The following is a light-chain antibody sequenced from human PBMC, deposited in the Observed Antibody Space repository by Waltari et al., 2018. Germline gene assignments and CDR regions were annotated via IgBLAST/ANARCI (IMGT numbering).Light chain of an antibody. CDR1: TGAVTCAHF. J-gene: IGLJ3*02. Sequence: QAVLTQEPSLTVSPGGTVTLNCGPRTGAVTCAHFPYWSQPKPGQAPNILIYETNNRPSGAPRLFSGSLLGDKASLSLSGAQPEDEGEYYCLLYYSSASVVCGGTKLTVL. CDR2: ETN. V-gene: IGLV7-46*01. CDR3: LLYYSSASV.